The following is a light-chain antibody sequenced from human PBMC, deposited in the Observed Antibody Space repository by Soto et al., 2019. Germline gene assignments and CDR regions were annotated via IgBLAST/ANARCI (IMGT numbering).Light chain of an antibody. V-gene: IGKV1-8*01. Sequence: ALRMTQSPSSFSASTGDRVTITCRASQGISSCLAWYQQKPGKAPKLLIYAASTLQSGVPSRFSGSGSGTDFTLTISCLQSEDFATYDCQQYYSYPYTFGQGTKLEIK. CDR3: QQYYSYPYT. CDR1: QGISSC. CDR2: AAS. J-gene: IGKJ2*01.